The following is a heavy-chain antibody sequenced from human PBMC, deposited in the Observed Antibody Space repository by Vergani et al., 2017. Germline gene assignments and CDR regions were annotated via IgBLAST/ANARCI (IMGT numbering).Heavy chain of an antibody. CDR2: ISGSGGST. J-gene: IGHJ5*02. Sequence: EVQLLESGGGLVQPGGSLRLSCAASGFTFSSYAMSWVRQAPGKGLEWVSAISGSGGSTYYADSVKGRFTISRDNSKNTLNLQMNSLRAEDTAVYYCAKVNHFARWYSSSWYAGWFDPWGQGTLVTVSS. V-gene: IGHV3-23*01. CDR1: GFTFSSYA. CDR3: AKVNHFARWYSSSWYAGWFDP. D-gene: IGHD6-13*01.